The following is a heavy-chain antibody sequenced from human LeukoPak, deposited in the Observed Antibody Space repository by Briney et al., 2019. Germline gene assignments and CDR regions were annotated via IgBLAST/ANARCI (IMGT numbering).Heavy chain of an antibody. J-gene: IGHJ5*02. CDR2: IYYSGST. CDR1: GGSISSYY. CDR3: ARGASIAVAPSGWFDP. V-gene: IGHV4-59*01. Sequence: SETLSLTCTVSGGSISSYYWSWIRQPPGKGLEWIGYIYYSGSTNYNPSLKSRVTISVDTSKNQFSLKLSSVTAADTAVCYCARGASIAVAPSGWFDPWGQGTLVTVSS. D-gene: IGHD6-19*01.